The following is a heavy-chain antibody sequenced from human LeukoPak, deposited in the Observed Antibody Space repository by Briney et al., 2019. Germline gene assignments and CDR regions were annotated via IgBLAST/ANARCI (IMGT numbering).Heavy chain of an antibody. Sequence: PGGSLRLSCAASGFTFSSYSMNWVRQAPGKGLEWVSSISSSSSYIYYADSVKGRLTISRDNAKNSLYLQVNSLRAEDTAVYYCASSGYYRQPHWGQGTLVTVSS. CDR3: ASSGYYRQPH. CDR2: ISSSSSYI. V-gene: IGHV3-21*01. D-gene: IGHD3-22*01. J-gene: IGHJ4*02. CDR1: GFTFSSYS.